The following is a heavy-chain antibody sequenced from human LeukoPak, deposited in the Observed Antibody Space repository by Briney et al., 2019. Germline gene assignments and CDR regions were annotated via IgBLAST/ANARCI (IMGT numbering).Heavy chain of an antibody. D-gene: IGHD3-16*01. CDR1: GGSISSSSYY. CDR2: IYYSRST. Sequence: TSETLSLTCTVSGGSISSSSYYWGWIRQPPGKGLEWIGSIYYSRSTYYNPSLKSRVTISVDTSKNQFSLKLSSVTAADTAVYYCARRGESFDYWGQGTLVTVSS. J-gene: IGHJ4*02. V-gene: IGHV4-39*01. CDR3: ARRGESFDY.